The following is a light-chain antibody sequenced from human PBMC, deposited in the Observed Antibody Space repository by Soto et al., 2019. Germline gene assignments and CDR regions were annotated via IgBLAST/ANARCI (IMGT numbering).Light chain of an antibody. Sequence: QSVLTQPPSASGTPGQRVTISCSGSSSNIGSNYVYWYQQVPGTAPKLLIYSNYQRPSGVPDRFSGSKSGTSASLAISGLRPEDEADYFCASWDDSLNGPVFGGGTKLTVL. J-gene: IGLJ2*01. CDR2: SNY. CDR1: SSNIGSNY. CDR3: ASWDDSLNGPV. V-gene: IGLV1-47*02.